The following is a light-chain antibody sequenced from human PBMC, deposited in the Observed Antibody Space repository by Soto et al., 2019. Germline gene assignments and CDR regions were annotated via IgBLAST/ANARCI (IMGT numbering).Light chain of an antibody. CDR1: QSVSSNY. CDR3: QQYGSSPRT. Sequence: EIVLTQSPGTLSLSPGERATLSCRASQSVSSNYLAWYQQKPGQAPRPLIYGASSRATGIPDRFSGSGAGTDFTLTISRLEPEDFAVYYCQQYGSSPRTFGQGTK. CDR2: GAS. V-gene: IGKV3-20*01. J-gene: IGKJ1*01.